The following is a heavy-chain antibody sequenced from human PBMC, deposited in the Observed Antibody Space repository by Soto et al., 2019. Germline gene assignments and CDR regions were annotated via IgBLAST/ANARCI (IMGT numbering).Heavy chain of an antibody. V-gene: IGHV4-30-4*01. Sequence: SETLSLTCTVSGGSISSGDYYWSWIRQPPGKGLEWIGYIYYSGSTYYNPSLKSRVTISVDTSKNQFSLKLSSVTAADTAVYYCAREKVYGSPLGYWGQGTLVTVSS. CDR3: AREKVYGSPLGY. J-gene: IGHJ4*02. CDR1: GGSISSGDYY. CDR2: IYYSGST. D-gene: IGHD3-16*01.